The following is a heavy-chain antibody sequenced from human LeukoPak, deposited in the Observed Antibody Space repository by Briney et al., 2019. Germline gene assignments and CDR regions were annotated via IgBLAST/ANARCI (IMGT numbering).Heavy chain of an antibody. D-gene: IGHD4-17*01. CDR3: ARCSNYGDYGFDY. V-gene: IGHV5-51*01. CDR2: IYPGDSDS. CDR1: GYSFTNYW. J-gene: IGHJ4*02. Sequence: GESLKISGKGSGYSFTNYWIGWVRQMPGKGLEWMGIIYPGDSDSRLSPSFQGQVTISADKSISTAYLQWSSLKASDTAMYYCARCSNYGDYGFDYWGQGTLVTVSS.